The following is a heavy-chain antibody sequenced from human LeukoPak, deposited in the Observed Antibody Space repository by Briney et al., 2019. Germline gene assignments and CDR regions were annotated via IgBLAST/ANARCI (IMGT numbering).Heavy chain of an antibody. CDR3: ASGMGTVTTFDY. V-gene: IGHV4-61*01. CDR1: GYSISSSYY. CDR2: IYYSGST. D-gene: IGHD4-17*01. J-gene: IGHJ4*02. Sequence: PSETLSLTCTVSGYSISSSYYWSWIRQPPGKGLEWIGYIYYSGSTNYNPSLKSRVTISVDTSKNQFSLKLSSVTAADTAVYYCASGMGTVTTFDYWGQGTLVTVSS.